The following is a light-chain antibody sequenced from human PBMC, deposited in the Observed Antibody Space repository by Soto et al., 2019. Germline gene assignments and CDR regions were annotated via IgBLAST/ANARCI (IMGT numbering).Light chain of an antibody. V-gene: IGKV3-20*01. CDR1: QSVNSSY. CDR3: QQFGMSPFT. J-gene: IGKJ4*01. CDR2: GAS. Sequence: EIVLTQSPGTLSLSPGEIVTLSCSASQSVNSSYLAWYQHKPGQAPRLLIYGASTRATGVPDRFGGSGSGTEFTLTISRLEPEDSAVYYCQQFGMSPFTFGGGTKVDIK.